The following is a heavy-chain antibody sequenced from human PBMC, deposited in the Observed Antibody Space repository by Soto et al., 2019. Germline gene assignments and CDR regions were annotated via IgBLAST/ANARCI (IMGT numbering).Heavy chain of an antibody. V-gene: IGHV3-30*18. Sequence: LRHSCEASGCTFGSYGRHWVRQTPGKGLEWVAFVSYEGSSKYYADSVKGRFTISKDNSKNTLNLQMNSLRAEDTAVYYCAKEKRHSGYIIDYWGQGTVVTVSS. CDR3: AKEKRHSGYIIDY. CDR1: GCTFGSYG. J-gene: IGHJ4*02. D-gene: IGHD5-12*01. CDR2: VSYEGSSK.